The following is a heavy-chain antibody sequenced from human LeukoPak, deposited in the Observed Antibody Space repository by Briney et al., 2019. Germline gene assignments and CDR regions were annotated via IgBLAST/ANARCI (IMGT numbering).Heavy chain of an antibody. CDR2: IYYSGST. CDR1: GGSISSSSYC. D-gene: IGHD6-13*01. V-gene: IGHV4-39*07. Sequence: SETLSLTCTVSGGSISSSSYCWVWIRQPQGKGLEWIGRIYYSGSTYYDPSLKRLITISVDTSKNQFSLKLSSVPAADTALYYCARDSSSSYYFDYWGQGTLVTVSS. CDR3: ARDSSSSYYFDY. J-gene: IGHJ4*02.